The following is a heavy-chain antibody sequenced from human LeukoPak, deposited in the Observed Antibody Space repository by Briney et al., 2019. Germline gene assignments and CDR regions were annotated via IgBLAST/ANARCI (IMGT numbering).Heavy chain of an antibody. CDR3: ARDWHATGTDYYYYYMDV. CDR1: GGSISSGGYY. V-gene: IGHV4-30-2*01. J-gene: IGHJ6*03. D-gene: IGHD1-1*01. CDR2: IYHSGST. Sequence: SQTLSLTCTVSGGSISSGGYYWSWIRQPPGKGLEWIGYIYHSGSTYYNPSLKSRVTISVDRSKNQFSLKLSSVTAADTAVYYCARDWHATGTDYYYYYMDVWGKGTTVTVSS.